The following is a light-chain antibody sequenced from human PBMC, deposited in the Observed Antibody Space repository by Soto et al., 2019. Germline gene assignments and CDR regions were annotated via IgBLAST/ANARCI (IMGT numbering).Light chain of an antibody. V-gene: IGLV2-14*03. CDR3: SSYTDISTVI. Sequence: QSALTQPASVSGSPGQSITISCTGTISDVGAYNYVSWYQQHPGKAPKLIIYDVINRPSGVSDRFSGSKSGNTASLTISGLQAEDEADYYCSSYTDISTVIFGGGTKVTVL. CDR1: ISDVGAYNY. J-gene: IGLJ2*01. CDR2: DVI.